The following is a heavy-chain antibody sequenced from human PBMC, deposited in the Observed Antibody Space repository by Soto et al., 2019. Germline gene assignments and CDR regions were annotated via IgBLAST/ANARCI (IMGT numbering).Heavy chain of an antibody. CDR2: IYYSGRT. D-gene: IGHD4-17*01. CDR1: GGSISSYY. V-gene: IGHV4-59*01. J-gene: IGHJ3*02. Sequence: QVQLQESGPGLVKPSETLSLTCTVSGGSISSYYWSWIRQPPGKGLEWIGYIYYSGRTNYNPSLKSRVTISVDTSKNQFSLKLSSVTAADTAVYYCARVIYGDYDGGDAFDIWGQGTMVTVSS. CDR3: ARVIYGDYDGGDAFDI.